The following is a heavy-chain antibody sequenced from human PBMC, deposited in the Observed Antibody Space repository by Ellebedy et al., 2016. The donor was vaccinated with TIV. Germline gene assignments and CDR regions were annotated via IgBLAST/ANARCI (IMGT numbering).Heavy chain of an antibody. CDR3: ARADEGDPLDY. J-gene: IGHJ4*02. CDR2: IDPRGGRI. Sequence: AASVKVSCKASGYSFGSYYLHWVRQAPGQGLEWMGIIDPRGGRIDYAPKFKDRVIMSRDKSTNTVYMELSSLRSEDTAIYYCARADEGDPLDYWGQGTLVTVSS. V-gene: IGHV1-46*01. D-gene: IGHD3-10*01. CDR1: GYSFGSYY.